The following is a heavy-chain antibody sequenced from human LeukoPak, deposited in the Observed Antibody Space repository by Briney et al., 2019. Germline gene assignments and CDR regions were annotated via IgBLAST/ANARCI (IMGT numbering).Heavy chain of an antibody. V-gene: IGHV3-48*03. CDR1: GFTFSTYE. D-gene: IGHD6-13*01. Sequence: GGSLRLSCSSSGFTFSTYEMNWVRQSPGKGLEWVSSISSGARTIYYADSVKGRFTISRDNAKNSLYLQMNSLGPEDTAVYYCARVGALSSSWLLYWGQGTLVTVSS. J-gene: IGHJ4*02. CDR2: ISSGARTI. CDR3: ARVGALSSSWLLY.